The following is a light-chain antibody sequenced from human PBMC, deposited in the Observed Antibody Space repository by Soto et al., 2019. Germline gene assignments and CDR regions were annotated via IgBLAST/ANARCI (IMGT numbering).Light chain of an antibody. CDR1: QSISSS. CDR2: AAS. J-gene: IGKJ4*02. Sequence: DIQMTQSPSSLSASVGDRVTITCRASQSISSSLNWYQQKPGKAPKFLIYAASNLQSGVPSRFSGSGSGTDFTLTISSLQPEDFATYYCQQSYSFPLTFGGGTKVDIK. CDR3: QQSYSFPLT. V-gene: IGKV1-39*01.